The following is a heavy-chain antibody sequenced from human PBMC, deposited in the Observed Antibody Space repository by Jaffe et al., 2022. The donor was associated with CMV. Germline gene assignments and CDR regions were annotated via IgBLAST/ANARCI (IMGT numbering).Heavy chain of an antibody. Sequence: EVQLVESGGGLVQPGGSLRLSCAASGFTFSSYAMSWVRQAPGKGLEWVSAISGSGGSTYYADSVKGRFTISRDNSKNTLYLQMNSLRAEDTAVYYCAKSLSRLDYYDSSGYYPGLFAFDIWGQGTMVTVSS. CDR3: AKSLSRLDYYDSSGYYPGLFAFDI. V-gene: IGHV3-23*04. D-gene: IGHD3-22*01. CDR1: GFTFSSYA. CDR2: ISGSGGST. J-gene: IGHJ3*02.